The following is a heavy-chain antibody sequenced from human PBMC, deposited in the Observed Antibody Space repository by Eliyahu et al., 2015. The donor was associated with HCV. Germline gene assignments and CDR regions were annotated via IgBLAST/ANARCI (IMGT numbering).Heavy chain of an antibody. J-gene: IGHJ4*02. CDR3: ARDVAGATLNRFAY. D-gene: IGHD1-26*01. CDR1: GYTFSVYY. V-gene: IGHV1-2*02. CDR2: TNLNNGDT. Sequence: QVQLVQSGAEVKKPGASVMVSCKASGYTFSVYYMHWVRQAPGQGLEWVGWTNLNNGDTNYAQKFQDRVTMTRDTSISTAYMELSRLTSDDTAVYYCARDVAGATLNRFAYWGQGTLVTVSS.